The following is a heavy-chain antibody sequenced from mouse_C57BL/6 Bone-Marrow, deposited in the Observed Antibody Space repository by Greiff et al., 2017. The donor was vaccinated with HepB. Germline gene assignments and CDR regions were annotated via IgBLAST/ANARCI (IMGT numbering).Heavy chain of an antibody. Sequence: VQLVESGPGLAAPSQSLSITCTVSGFSFTSYAISWVRQPPGKGLEWLGVIWTGGGTNYNSALKSRLSISKDNSKSQVFLKMNSLQTDDTARYYCARKTWGYYYAMDYWGQGTSVTVSS. J-gene: IGHJ4*01. CDR2: IWTGGGT. V-gene: IGHV2-9-1*01. CDR3: ARKTWGYYYAMDY. CDR1: GFSFTSYA.